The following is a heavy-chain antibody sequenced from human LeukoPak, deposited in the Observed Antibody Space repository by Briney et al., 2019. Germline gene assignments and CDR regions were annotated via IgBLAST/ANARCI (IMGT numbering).Heavy chain of an antibody. CDR1: GYTFTSYG. D-gene: IGHD1-7*01. CDR3: ARDNSELYYFDY. J-gene: IGHJ4*02. CDR2: ISAYNGNT. V-gene: IGHV1-18*01. Sequence: ASVKVSCKASGYTFTSYGIRWVRQAPGQGLEWMGWISAYNGNTNYAQKLQGRVTMTTDTSTSTAYMELRSLRSDDTAVYYCARDNSELYYFDYWGQGTLVTVSS.